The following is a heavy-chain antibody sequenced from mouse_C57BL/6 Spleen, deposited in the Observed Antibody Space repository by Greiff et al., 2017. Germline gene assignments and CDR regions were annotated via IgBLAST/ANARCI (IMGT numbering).Heavy chain of an antibody. V-gene: IGHV1-64*01. CDR2: IHPNSGST. CDR1: GYTFTSYW. Sequence: QVQLQQPGAELVKPGASVKLSCKASGYTFTSYWMHWVKQRPGQGLEWIGMIHPNSGSTNYNEKFKSKATLTVDKSSSTAYMQLSSLTSEDSAVYYGASNYDYDAYYYAMDYWGQGTSVTVSS. J-gene: IGHJ4*01. D-gene: IGHD2-4*01. CDR3: ASNYDYDAYYYAMDY.